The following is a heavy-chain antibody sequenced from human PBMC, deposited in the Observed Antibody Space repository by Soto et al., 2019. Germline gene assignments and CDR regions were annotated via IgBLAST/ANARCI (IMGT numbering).Heavy chain of an antibody. V-gene: IGHV4-31*03. CDR2: IYYSGST. J-gene: IGHJ4*02. Sequence: ASETLSLTCTVSGGSISSGGYYWSWIRQHPGKGLEWIGYIYYSGSTYYNPSLKSRVTISVDTSKNQFSLKLSSVTAADTAVYYCVRSGDYRSGSYWYFFDYWGQGTQVTVSS. CDR1: GGSISSGGYY. D-gene: IGHD3-10*01. CDR3: VRSGDYRSGSYWYFFDY.